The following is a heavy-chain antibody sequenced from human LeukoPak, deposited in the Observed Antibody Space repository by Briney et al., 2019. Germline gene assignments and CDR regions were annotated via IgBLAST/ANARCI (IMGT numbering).Heavy chain of an antibody. V-gene: IGHV4-31*03. Sequence: SSETLSLTCRVSGGSISGGGHYWNWIRQHPGKGLEWIGYIFYSGSTSYNPSLSSRVTISADTPNNQFSLRLSSVTAADTAVYYCASLSPVTTELNFDYWGQGTLVTVSS. CDR1: GGSISGGGHY. J-gene: IGHJ4*02. CDR2: IFYSGST. CDR3: ASLSPVTTELNFDY. D-gene: IGHD4-17*01.